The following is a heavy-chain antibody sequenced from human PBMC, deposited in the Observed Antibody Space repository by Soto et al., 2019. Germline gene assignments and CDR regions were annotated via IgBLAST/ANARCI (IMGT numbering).Heavy chain of an antibody. J-gene: IGHJ4*02. Sequence: DVQLLESGGGVVQSGGSLRLSCSASGFAFSDYSMHWVRQAPGKGPEWVSAISGGGGNTYYAGSVYGRFTISRDNSRNTLYLQMHSLRDDDTALYYCAKETYGSGWTLDSWGQGTRATVSS. CDR1: GFAFSDYS. V-gene: IGHV3-23*01. CDR3: AKETYGSGWTLDS. CDR2: ISGGGGNT. D-gene: IGHD6-19*01.